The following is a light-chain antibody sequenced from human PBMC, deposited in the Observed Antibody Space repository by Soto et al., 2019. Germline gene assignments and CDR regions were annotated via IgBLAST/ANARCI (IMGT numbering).Light chain of an antibody. CDR3: QQRSNWPT. CDR2: DAS. Sequence: EIVLTQSPATLSLSPGERATLSCRASQSVSSYLAWYQQKPGQAPRLLIYDASNRATGIPARFSGSGSGTAFTITISSLEHEDFEVYHCQQRSNWPTFGQGTRLEI. J-gene: IGKJ5*01. CDR1: QSVSSY. V-gene: IGKV3-11*01.